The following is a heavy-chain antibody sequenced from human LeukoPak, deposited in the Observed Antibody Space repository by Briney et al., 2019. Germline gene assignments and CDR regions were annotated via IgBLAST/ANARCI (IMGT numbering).Heavy chain of an antibody. CDR1: GFTFSSYW. CDR3: ARVRYGAARWLGTYAFDI. J-gene: IGHJ3*02. Sequence: PGGSLRLSCAASGFTFSSYWMSWVRQAPGKGLEWVANIKQDGSEKYYVDSVKGRFTISRDNAKNSLYLQMNSLRAEDTAVYYCARVRYGAARWLGTYAFDIWGQGTMVTVSS. CDR2: IKQDGSEK. V-gene: IGHV3-7*01. D-gene: IGHD6-6*01.